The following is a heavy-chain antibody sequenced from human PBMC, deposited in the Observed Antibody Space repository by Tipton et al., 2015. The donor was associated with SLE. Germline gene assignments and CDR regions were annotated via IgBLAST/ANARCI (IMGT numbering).Heavy chain of an antibody. CDR3: ARSGGAGDLEY. J-gene: IGHJ4*02. V-gene: IGHV3-74*01. CDR1: GFAFSSHW. CDR2: INSDGGSI. Sequence: SLRLSCAASGFAFSSHWMHWVRQAPGQGLVWVSHINSDGGSIRYADSVKGRFIISRDNAKNTLYLQMNSLRAEDTAVYYCARSGGAGDLEYWGQGTLVTVSS. D-gene: IGHD3-16*01.